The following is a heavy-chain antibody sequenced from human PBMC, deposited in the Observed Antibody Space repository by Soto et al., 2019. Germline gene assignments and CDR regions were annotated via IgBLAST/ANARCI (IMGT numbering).Heavy chain of an antibody. CDR1: GYTFTSYA. V-gene: IGHV7-4-1*01. CDR3: AREYREYYYDSSGYYPSAFDI. J-gene: IGHJ3*02. CDR2: INTNTGNP. D-gene: IGHD3-22*01. Sequence: ASVKVSCKASGYTFTSYAMNWVRQAPGQGLEWMGWINTNTGNPTYAQGFTGRFVFSLDTSVSTAYLQICSLKAEDTAVYYCAREYREYYYDSSGYYPSAFDIWGQGTMVTVSS.